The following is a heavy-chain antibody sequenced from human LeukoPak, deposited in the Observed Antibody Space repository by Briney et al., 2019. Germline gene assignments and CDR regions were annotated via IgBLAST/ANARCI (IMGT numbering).Heavy chain of an antibody. J-gene: IGHJ4*02. CDR1: GYSFTSYW. CDR3: ARPAPGYGGNSGSFDY. D-gene: IGHD4-23*01. Sequence: GESLKISCKGSGYSFTSYWISWVRQMPGKGLEWMGIIYPGDSDTRYSPSFQGQVTISADKSISTAYLQWSSLKASDTAMYYCARPAPGYGGNSGSFDYWGQGTLVTVSS. CDR2: IYPGDSDT. V-gene: IGHV5-51*01.